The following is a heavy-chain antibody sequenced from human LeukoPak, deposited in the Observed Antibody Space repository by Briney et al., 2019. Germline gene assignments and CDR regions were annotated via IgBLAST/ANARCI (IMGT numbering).Heavy chain of an antibody. D-gene: IGHD2-2*01. J-gene: IGHJ4*02. CDR3: ARRVWCSSTNCRGFDY. CDR1: GFTFSSYA. Sequence: GGSLRLSCAASGFTFSSYAMSWVRQAPGKGLEWVSAVSVSVSNTYYADSVKGRFTISRDNSKNTLYLQMNSPRAEDTAVYYCARRVWCSSTNCRGFDYWGQGTPVTVSS. CDR2: VSVSVSNT. V-gene: IGHV3-23*01.